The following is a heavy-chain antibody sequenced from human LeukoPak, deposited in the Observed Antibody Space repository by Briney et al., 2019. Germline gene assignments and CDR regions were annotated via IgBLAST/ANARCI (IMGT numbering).Heavy chain of an antibody. Sequence: GSLRLSCAASGFTFSSYGMHWVRQAPGKGLEWVAVIWYDGSNKYYADSVKGRFTISRDNAKNSLYLQMNSLRAEDTAVYYCARDLVVGGIAVAAGYWGQGTLVTVSS. D-gene: IGHD6-19*01. CDR1: GFTFSSYG. V-gene: IGHV3-33*01. CDR2: IWYDGSNK. J-gene: IGHJ4*02. CDR3: ARDLVVGGIAVAAGY.